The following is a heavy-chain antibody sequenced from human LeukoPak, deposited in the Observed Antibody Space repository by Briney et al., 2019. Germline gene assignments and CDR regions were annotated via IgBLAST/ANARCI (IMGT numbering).Heavy chain of an antibody. CDR1: EFTFSSHA. D-gene: IGHD1-26*01. Sequence: QTGGSLRLSCVASEFTFSSHAMNWVRQAPGKGLEWVSSISGGGESTCYADSVKGRFTISRDNSKNTLYLQMNSLRAEDTAVYYCAKDVLGATKRAYYFDYWGQGTLVTVSS. CDR2: ISGGGEST. J-gene: IGHJ4*02. CDR3: AKDVLGATKRAYYFDY. V-gene: IGHV3-23*01.